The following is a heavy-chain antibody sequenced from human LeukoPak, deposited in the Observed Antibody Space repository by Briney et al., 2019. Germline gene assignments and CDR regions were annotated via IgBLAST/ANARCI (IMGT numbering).Heavy chain of an antibody. CDR3: ARTAMTYVPIDY. Sequence: SETLSLTCAVYGGSFSGYYWSWIRQPPGKGLEWIGEINHSGSTNYNPSLKSRVTISVDTSKNQFPLKLSSVTAADTAVYYCARTAMTYVPIDYWGQGTLVTVSS. D-gene: IGHD5-18*01. CDR2: INHSGST. V-gene: IGHV4-34*01. J-gene: IGHJ4*02. CDR1: GGSFSGYY.